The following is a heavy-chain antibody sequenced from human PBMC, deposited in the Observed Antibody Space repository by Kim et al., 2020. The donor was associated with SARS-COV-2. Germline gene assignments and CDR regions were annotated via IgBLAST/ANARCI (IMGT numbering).Heavy chain of an antibody. Sequence: ASVKVSCKASGYTFTRYTIHWVRQAPGQRLEWMGWINIGNGKTKYSEMFQGRVTITRDTSASAANMELSSLRSEDTAMYYCARDGRMRYDSGRYPASVGDYWGQGTLVTVSS. D-gene: IGHD3-10*01. J-gene: IGHJ4*02. V-gene: IGHV1-3*04. CDR3: ARDGRMRYDSGRYPASVGDY. CDR2: INIGNGKT. CDR1: GYTFTRYT.